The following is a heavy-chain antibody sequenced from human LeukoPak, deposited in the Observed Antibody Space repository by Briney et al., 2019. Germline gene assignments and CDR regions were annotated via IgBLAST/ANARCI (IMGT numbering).Heavy chain of an antibody. CDR3: ARASGDYVPFDY. Sequence: GGSLRLSCAASGFTFSSYSMNWVRQAPGKGLEWVSSISSSSSYIYYADSVKGRFTISRDNAKNSLYLQMNSLRAEDTAVYYCARASGDYVPFDYWGQGTLVTVSS. J-gene: IGHJ4*02. V-gene: IGHV3-21*01. D-gene: IGHD4-17*01. CDR2: ISSSSSYI. CDR1: GFTFSSYS.